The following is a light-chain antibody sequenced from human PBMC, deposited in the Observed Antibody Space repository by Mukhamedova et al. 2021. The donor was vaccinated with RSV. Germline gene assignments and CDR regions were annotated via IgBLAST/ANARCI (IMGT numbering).Light chain of an antibody. CDR2: DVS. J-gene: IGKJ4*01. V-gene: IGKV3-11*01. CDR3: QQRATWPLT. Sequence: WYQQKSGQPPRLLIFDVSDRATGVAARFSGSGSGTDFTITISSLQPEDCAVYYCQQRATWPLTFGGGTRVELK.